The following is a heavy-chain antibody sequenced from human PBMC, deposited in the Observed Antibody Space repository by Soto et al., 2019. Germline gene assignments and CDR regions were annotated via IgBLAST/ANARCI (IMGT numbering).Heavy chain of an antibody. CDR1: GGCFRAYY. CDR2: INHSGST. Sequence: SRALSLTGAVYGGCFRAYYWGWIRQRPGKGREWIGEINHSGSTNYNPSLKSRVTISVDTSKNQFSLKLSSVTAADTAVYYCARDDCSGGSCYPTFDDWGQRTLLTVSS. CDR3: ARDDCSGGSCYPTFDD. J-gene: IGHJ4*02. D-gene: IGHD2-15*01. V-gene: IGHV4-34*01.